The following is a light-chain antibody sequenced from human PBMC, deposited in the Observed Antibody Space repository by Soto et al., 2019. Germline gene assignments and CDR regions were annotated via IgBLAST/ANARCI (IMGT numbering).Light chain of an antibody. Sequence: QSALTQPRSVSGSPGQSVTISCTGTSSDVGGYNSVSWYQQHPGKAPKLMIYEVSKRPSGVPGRFSGSKSGNTASLTVSGLQAEDEADYYCSSYAGSSTLYVFGTGTKVTVL. J-gene: IGLJ1*01. CDR2: EVS. V-gene: IGLV2-11*01. CDR3: SSYAGSSTLYV. CDR1: SSDVGGYNS.